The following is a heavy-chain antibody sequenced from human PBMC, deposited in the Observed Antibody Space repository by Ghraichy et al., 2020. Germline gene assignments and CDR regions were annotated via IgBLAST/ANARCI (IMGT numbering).Heavy chain of an antibody. Sequence: GRSLRLSCAASGFTFGSYAMSWVRQAPWKGLEWVSAISGSGGSTYYADSVKGRFTISRDNSKNTLYLQMNSLRAEDTAVYYCAKASDGSYCSYYFDYWGQGTLVTVSS. V-gene: IGHV3-23*01. D-gene: IGHD1-26*01. J-gene: IGHJ4*02. CDR3: AKASDGSYCSYYFDY. CDR2: ISGSGGST. CDR1: GFTFGSYA.